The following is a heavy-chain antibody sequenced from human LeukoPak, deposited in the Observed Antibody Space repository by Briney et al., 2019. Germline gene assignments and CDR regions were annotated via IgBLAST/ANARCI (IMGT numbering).Heavy chain of an antibody. CDR2: AYSGGST. CDR3: AKDEGITGRPRGLDY. D-gene: IGHD6-13*01. J-gene: IGHJ4*02. Sequence: PGGSLRLSCAASGFNFNSNYMSWVRQAPGKGLEWVSVAYSGGSTYYSDSVKGGFTISRGNYKKKMYEQKNSLRPEDTAVYYCAKDEGITGRPRGLDYWGQGTLVTVSS. V-gene: IGHV3-66*01. CDR1: GFNFNSNY.